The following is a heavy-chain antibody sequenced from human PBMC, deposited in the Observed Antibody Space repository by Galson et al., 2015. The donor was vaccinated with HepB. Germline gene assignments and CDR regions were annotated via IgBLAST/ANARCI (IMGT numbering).Heavy chain of an antibody. J-gene: IGHJ4*02. CDR3: ARDLLYDSRVLDY. V-gene: IGHV1-69*13. CDR1: GGTFSSYA. CDR2: IIPIFGTA. D-gene: IGHD3-22*01. Sequence: SVKVSCKASGGTFSSYAISWVRQAPGQGLEWMGGIIPIFGTANYAQKFQGRVTITADESTSTAYMELSSLRSEDTAVYYCARDLLYDSRVLDYWGQGTLVTVSS.